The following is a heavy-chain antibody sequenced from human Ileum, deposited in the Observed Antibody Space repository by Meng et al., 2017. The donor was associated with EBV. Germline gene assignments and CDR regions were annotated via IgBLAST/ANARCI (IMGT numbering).Heavy chain of an antibody. J-gene: IGHJ4*02. CDR3: ASSDYYRSDY. CDR2: TSHSGST. Sequence: QVQVQEACQGRVNPLEPLAFTCGGSGGSIIRSDWWRWVRQPPGKGLEWIGATSHSGSTNYSPSLKSRVTISLDKSKNQLSLKLNSVTAADTAVYYCASSDYYRSDYWGQGTLVTVSS. V-gene: IGHV4-4*02. CDR1: GGSIIRSDW. D-gene: IGHD3-22*01.